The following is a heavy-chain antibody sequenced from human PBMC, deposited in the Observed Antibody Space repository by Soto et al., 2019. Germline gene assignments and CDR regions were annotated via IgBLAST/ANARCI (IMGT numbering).Heavy chain of an antibody. CDR1: GGSISTSSYY. J-gene: IGHJ4*02. Sequence: SETLSLTCTVSGGSISTSSYYWGWIRQPPGKGLEWIGNIYYSGSTYYNPSLKSRVTKSVDTSKNQFSLKLSSVTAADTAVYYCARTLLYGSGSYYNVWGQGTLVT. D-gene: IGHD3-10*01. CDR2: IYYSGST. V-gene: IGHV4-39*01. CDR3: ARTLLYGSGSYYNV.